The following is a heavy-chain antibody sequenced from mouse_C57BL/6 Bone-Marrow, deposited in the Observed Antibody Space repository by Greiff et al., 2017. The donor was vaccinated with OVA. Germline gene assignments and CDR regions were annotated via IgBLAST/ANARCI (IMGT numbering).Heavy chain of an antibody. Sequence: EVMLVESGGGLVQSGRSLRLSCATSGFTFSDFYLEWVRQAPGKGLEWIAASRNKANDYTTEYSASVKGRFIVSRETSQSILYLQMNALRAEDTAIYYCARDDYYWYFDVWGTGTTVTVSS. V-gene: IGHV7-1*01. CDR2: SRNKANDYTT. J-gene: IGHJ1*03. CDR3: ARDDYYWYFDV. CDR1: GFTFSDFY.